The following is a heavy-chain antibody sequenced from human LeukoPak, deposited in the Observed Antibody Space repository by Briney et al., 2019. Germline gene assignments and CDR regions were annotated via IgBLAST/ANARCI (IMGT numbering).Heavy chain of an antibody. CDR3: ARDGRAARPGVDY. Sequence: PSETLSLTCTVSGGSISSGGYYWSWIRQPPGKGLEWIGYIYHSGSTYYNPSLKSRVTISVDRSKNQFSLKLSSVTAADTAVYYCARDGRAARPGVDYWGQGTLVTVSS. CDR2: IYHSGST. V-gene: IGHV4-30-2*01. J-gene: IGHJ4*02. D-gene: IGHD6-6*01. CDR1: GGSISSGGYY.